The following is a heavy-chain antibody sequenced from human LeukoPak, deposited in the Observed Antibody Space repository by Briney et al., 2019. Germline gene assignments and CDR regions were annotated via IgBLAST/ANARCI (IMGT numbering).Heavy chain of an antibody. CDR3: ANHLACGSTSCPPFDD. Sequence: PGGSLRLSCAASGFTFNTYAMHWVRQAPGKGLEWVAVISYDGANKYYADSVKGRFTISRDNTKNSLYLQMSSLRAEDTAVYYCANHLACGSTSCPPFDDWGQGTLVTVSS. D-gene: IGHD2-2*01. CDR2: ISYDGANK. CDR1: GFTFNTYA. J-gene: IGHJ4*02. V-gene: IGHV3-30-3*01.